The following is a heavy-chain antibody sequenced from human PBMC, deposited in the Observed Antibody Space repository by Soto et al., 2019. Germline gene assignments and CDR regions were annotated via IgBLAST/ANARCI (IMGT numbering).Heavy chain of an antibody. CDR3: ARDRGEAYSSSFDY. CDR1: GGSISSYY. CDR2: IYYSGST. Sequence: SETLSLTCTVSGGSISSYYWSWIRQPPGKGLEWIGYIYYSGSTNYNPSLKSRVTVSVDTSKNQFSLKLSSVTAADTAVYYCARDRGEAYSSSFDYWGQGTLVTVSS. V-gene: IGHV4-59*01. D-gene: IGHD6-6*01. J-gene: IGHJ4*02.